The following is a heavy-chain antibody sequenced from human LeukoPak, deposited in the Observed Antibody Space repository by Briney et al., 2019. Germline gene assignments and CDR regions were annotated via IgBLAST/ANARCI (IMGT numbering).Heavy chain of an antibody. V-gene: IGHV3-23*01. CDR2: ISGSGGRT. CDR1: GFTLSSYA. CDR3: TKGPYYYDSSGYSRRWFDP. J-gene: IGHJ5*02. Sequence: PGGSLRLSCAASGFTLSSYAMSWVRQAPRKGLEWVSSISGSGGRTYYADSVKGRFTISRDNSNNTLYLQMNSLRAEDTAVYYCTKGPYYYDSSGYSRRWFDPWGQGTLVTVSS. D-gene: IGHD3-22*01.